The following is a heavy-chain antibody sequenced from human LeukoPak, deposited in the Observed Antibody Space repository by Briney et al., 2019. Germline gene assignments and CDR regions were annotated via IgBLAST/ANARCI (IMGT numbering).Heavy chain of an antibody. Sequence: GGSLRLSCAASGFTFSSYGMSWVRQPPGKGLEWVSVITGSGSDTNYADSVKGRFTISRDNSKNTLYLQMNSLRAEDTAVYYCARSSEDIVVVPAALYYFDYWGQGTLVTVSS. V-gene: IGHV3-23*01. CDR3: ARSSEDIVVVPAALYYFDY. CDR2: ITGSGSDT. J-gene: IGHJ4*02. CDR1: GFTFSSYG. D-gene: IGHD2-2*01.